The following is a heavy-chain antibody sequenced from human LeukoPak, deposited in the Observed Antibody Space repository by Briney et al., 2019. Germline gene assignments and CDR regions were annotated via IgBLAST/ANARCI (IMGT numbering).Heavy chain of an antibody. V-gene: IGHV3-43D*03. J-gene: IGHJ4*02. CDR2: ISWDGGSS. CDR1: GFTIEDYA. D-gene: IGHD6-19*01. Sequence: GGSLRLSCAASGFTIEDYAMHWVRQAPGKGLEWVSLISWDGGSSYYADSVKGRFIISRDNSKNSLYLQMNSLRAQDTALYYCAKASKAVTGTGNIDYWGQGTLVTVSS. CDR3: AKASKAVTGTGNIDY.